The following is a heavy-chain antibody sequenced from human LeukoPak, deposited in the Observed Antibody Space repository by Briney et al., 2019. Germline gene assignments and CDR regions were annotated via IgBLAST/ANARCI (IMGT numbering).Heavy chain of an antibody. CDR1: GYTFTGYY. CDR3: ARWQGSGEEKVDY. D-gene: IGHD3-10*01. CDR2: NNPNSGGT. Sequence: ASVKVSCKASGYTFTGYYMHWVRQAPGQGLEWMGWNNPNSGGTNYAQKFQGRVTMTRDTSISTAYMELSRLRSDDTAVYYCARWQGSGEEKVDYWGQGTLVTVSS. J-gene: IGHJ4*02. V-gene: IGHV1-2*02.